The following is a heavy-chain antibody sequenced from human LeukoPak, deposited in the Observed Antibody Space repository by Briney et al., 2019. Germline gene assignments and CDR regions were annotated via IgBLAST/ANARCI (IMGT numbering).Heavy chain of an antibody. V-gene: IGHV1-2*02. Sequence: ASVKVSCRASGYTFTAYYIHWVRLAPGQGLEWMGWINPNSGGTHYAQKFQGRVTMTRDTSISTAYMELSSLRSDDTAMYYCARHYGGNSGGFDYWDQGTLVTVSS. J-gene: IGHJ4*02. CDR1: GYTFTAYY. CDR3: ARHYGGNSGGFDY. CDR2: INPNSGGT. D-gene: IGHD4-23*01.